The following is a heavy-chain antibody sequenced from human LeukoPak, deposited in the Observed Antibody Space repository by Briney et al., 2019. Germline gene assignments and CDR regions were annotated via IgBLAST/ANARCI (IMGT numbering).Heavy chain of an antibody. Sequence: GGSLRLSCAASGFTSSSYVMHWVRQSPGQGLKCVAVISYDGSNKYYADSVKGRFTISRDNAKTSLYLQMNRLRAEDTAVYYCARDGVYSSSSPDYWGQGTLVTVSS. D-gene: IGHD6-6*01. CDR2: ISYDGSNK. J-gene: IGHJ4*02. V-gene: IGHV3-30*03. CDR1: GFTSSSYV. CDR3: ARDGVYSSSSPDY.